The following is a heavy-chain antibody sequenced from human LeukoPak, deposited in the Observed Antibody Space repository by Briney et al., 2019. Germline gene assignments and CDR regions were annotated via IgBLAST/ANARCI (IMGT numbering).Heavy chain of an antibody. V-gene: IGHV3-13*01. D-gene: IGHD1-26*01. CDR3: ARGPKINPPSWDAVGWFDP. CDR2: IGTEGDT. J-gene: IGHJ5*02. Sequence: GGSLRLSCAVSGFTFSRYDMHWVRQTPGKSLEWVSGIGTEGDTHYPDSVKGRFTISRENAKDSLYLQINNLRAGDTAVYYRARGPKINPPSWDAVGWFDPWGQGTLVTVSS. CDR1: GFTFSRYD.